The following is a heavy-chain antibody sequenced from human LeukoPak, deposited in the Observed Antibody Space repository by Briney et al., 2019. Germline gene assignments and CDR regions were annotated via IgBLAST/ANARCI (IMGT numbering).Heavy chain of an antibody. D-gene: IGHD3-10*01. CDR3: ARSRAMVRGVRVGWFDP. CDR1: GFTFSSYS. CDR2: ISSSSSYI. J-gene: IGHJ5*02. V-gene: IGHV3-21*01. Sequence: GGSLRLSCAASGFTFSSYSMNWVRQAPGKGLEWVSSISSSSSYIYYADSVKGRFTISRDNAKNSLYLQMNSLRAEDTAVYYCARSRAMVRGVRVGWFDPWGQGTLVTVSS.